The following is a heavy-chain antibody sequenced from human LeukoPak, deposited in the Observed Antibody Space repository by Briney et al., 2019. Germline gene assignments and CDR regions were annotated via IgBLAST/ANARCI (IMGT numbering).Heavy chain of an antibody. CDR3: ASYCSITNCYKRAFHI. V-gene: IGHV4-39*01. J-gene: IGHJ3*02. CDR1: GFTFSSYA. CDR2: IYYSGST. Sequence: GSLRLSCAASGFTFSSYAMSWVRQAPGKGLEWIGSIYYSGSTYYNPSLKSRVTISVDTSKNQFSVNLSSVTAADTAVYYCASYCSITNCYKRAFHIWGQGTVVTVSS. D-gene: IGHD2-2*02.